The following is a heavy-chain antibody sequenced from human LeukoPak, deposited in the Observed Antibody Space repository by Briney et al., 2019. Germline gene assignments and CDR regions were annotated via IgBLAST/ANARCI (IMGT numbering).Heavy chain of an antibody. CDR3: AHVVALYDMDV. J-gene: IGHJ6*02. CDR2: INHSGST. D-gene: IGHD2-2*01. V-gene: IGHV4-34*01. CDR1: GGSFSGYY. Sequence: PSETLSLTCAVYGGSFSGYYWSWIRQPPGKGLEGIGEINHSGSTNYNPSLKSRVTISVDTSKNQFSLKLSSVTAADTAVYYCAHVVALYDMDVWGQGTTVTVSS.